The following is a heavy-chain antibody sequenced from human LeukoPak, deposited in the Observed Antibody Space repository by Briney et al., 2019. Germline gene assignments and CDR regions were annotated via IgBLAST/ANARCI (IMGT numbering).Heavy chain of an antibody. CDR1: GYTCTSYY. CDR2: INPSGGST. J-gene: IGHJ4*02. V-gene: IGHV1-46*01. CDR3: ARPIACLGYCSGGSLAY. D-gene: IGHD2-15*01. Sequence: EASVKVSCKASGYTCTSYYMHWVRQAPGQGLEWMGIINPSGGSTSYAQKFQGRVTMTRDTSTSTVYMELSSLRSGGTAVYYCARPIACLGYCSGGSLAYWGQGTLVTVSS.